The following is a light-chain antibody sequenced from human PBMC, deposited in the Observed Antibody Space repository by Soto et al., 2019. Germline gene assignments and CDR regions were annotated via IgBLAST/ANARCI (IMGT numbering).Light chain of an antibody. Sequence: DIQMTQSPSSVSASVGDRVTITCRASQGISSWLAWYQKKPGKAPNLLIYAASNLHPGVPSRFRGSGSGTEFSFNITSLQPEDVATYYCQQYDDLPITFGQGTRLEIK. CDR2: AAS. V-gene: IGKV1-12*01. J-gene: IGKJ5*01. CDR3: QQYDDLPIT. CDR1: QGISSW.